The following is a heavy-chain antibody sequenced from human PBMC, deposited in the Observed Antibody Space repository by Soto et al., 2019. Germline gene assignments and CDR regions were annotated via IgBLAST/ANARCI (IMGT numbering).Heavy chain of an antibody. Sequence: QVQLQESGPGLVMPSQTLSLTCTVCGGSISRGRYYWSWIRQHPGKGLEWIGYIYYSGSTYYNPSLKSRVTISVDTSKNQFSLKLSSVTAADTAVYYCARGSYYDSSGYYGPWGQGTLVTVSS. V-gene: IGHV4-31*03. J-gene: IGHJ5*02. D-gene: IGHD3-22*01. CDR1: GGSISRGRYY. CDR2: IYYSGST. CDR3: ARGSYYDSSGYYGP.